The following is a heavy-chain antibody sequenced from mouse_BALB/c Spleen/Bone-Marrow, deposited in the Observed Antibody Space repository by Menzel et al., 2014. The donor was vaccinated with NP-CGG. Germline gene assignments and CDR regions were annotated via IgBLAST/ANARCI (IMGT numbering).Heavy chain of an antibody. V-gene: IGHV14-3*02. Sequence: EVQLQQSGAEVVKPGASVKLSCTASGFNIKDTYMHWVKQRPEQGLEWIGRIDPANGNTEYDPKFQGKTTITADTPSNTAYLQLSSLTSEDTAVYYCARYDYGVYFDYWGQGTTLTVSS. CDR3: ARYDYGVYFDY. D-gene: IGHD2-4*01. J-gene: IGHJ2*01. CDR1: GFNIKDTY. CDR2: IDPANGNT.